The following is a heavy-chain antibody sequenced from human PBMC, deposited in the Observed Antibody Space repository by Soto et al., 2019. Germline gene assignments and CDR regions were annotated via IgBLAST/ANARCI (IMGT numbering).Heavy chain of an antibody. CDR2: ISGSGGST. CDR1: GFTFSSYA. J-gene: IGHJ5*02. D-gene: IGHD1-20*01. CDR3: AKKNYNWIRVTWFDP. Sequence: GGSLRLSCAASGFTFSSYAMSWVRQAPGKGLEWVSAISGSGGSTYYADSVKGRFTISRDNSKNTLYLQMNSLRAEDTAVYYCAKKNYNWIRVTWFDPWGQGTLVTVSS. V-gene: IGHV3-23*01.